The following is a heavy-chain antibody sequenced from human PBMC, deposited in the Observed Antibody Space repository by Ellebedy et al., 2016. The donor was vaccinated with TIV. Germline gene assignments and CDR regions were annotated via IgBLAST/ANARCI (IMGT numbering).Heavy chain of an antibody. J-gene: IGHJ6*02. CDR3: ARGWFGSGMGV. Sequence: SQTLSLTCVISGDSVSTDIGWNWIRQSPSRGLEWLGRTYYRSKWNNDYAVSLKNRITINPDTSKNQFSLQLNSVTPEDTAVYYCARGWFGSGMGVWGQGTTVTVSS. CDR2: TYYRSKWNN. CDR1: GDSVSTDIG. V-gene: IGHV6-1*01. D-gene: IGHD3-16*01.